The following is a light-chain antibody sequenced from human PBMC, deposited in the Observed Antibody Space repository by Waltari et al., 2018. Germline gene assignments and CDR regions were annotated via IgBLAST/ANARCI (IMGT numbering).Light chain of an antibody. CDR3: QQCSNWPPEYT. Sequence: EIVLTQSPATLSLSPGVRATLSCRASQSVASYLAWYQQNPGQAPRLLIYGVSNRATGVPGRFSGSGSGTDFTLTISSLEPEDFAVYYCQQCSNWPPEYTFGQGTKLEIK. V-gene: IGKV3-11*01. CDR2: GVS. CDR1: QSVASY. J-gene: IGKJ2*01.